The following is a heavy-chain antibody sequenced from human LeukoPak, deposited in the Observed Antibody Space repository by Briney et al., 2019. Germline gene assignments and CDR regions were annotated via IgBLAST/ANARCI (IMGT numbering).Heavy chain of an antibody. D-gene: IGHD4-17*01. V-gene: IGHV3-23*01. Sequence: PRGSLRLSCAASGFTFSSYAMSWVRQAPGKGLEWVSAISGSGGSTYYADSVKGRFTISRDNSKNTLYLQMNSLRAEDTAVYYCAKARDYGDERSDFDYWGQGTLVTVSS. J-gene: IGHJ4*02. CDR1: GFTFSSYA. CDR2: ISGSGGST. CDR3: AKARDYGDERSDFDY.